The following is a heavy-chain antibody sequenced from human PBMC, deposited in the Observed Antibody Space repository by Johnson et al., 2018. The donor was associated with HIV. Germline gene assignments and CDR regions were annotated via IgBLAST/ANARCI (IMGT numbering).Heavy chain of an antibody. D-gene: IGHD1-14*01. CDR2: ISSSGSTI. J-gene: IGHJ3*02. CDR1: GFTFSSYW. V-gene: IGHV3-48*04. CDR3: ARGFHRGGAFDS. Sequence: VQLVESGGGLVQPGGSLRLSCAASGFTFSSYWMHWVRQAPGKGLEWVSYISSSGSTIYYADSVKGRFTISRDNAKNSLYLQMNSLRAEDTAVYYCARGFHRGGAFDSWGQGTMVTVSS.